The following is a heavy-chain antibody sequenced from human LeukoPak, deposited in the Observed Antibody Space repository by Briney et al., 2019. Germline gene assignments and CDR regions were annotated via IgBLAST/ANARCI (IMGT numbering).Heavy chain of an antibody. D-gene: IGHD6-19*01. CDR3: AKDMLAVAGPGAFDY. CDR1: GFTFDDYA. CDR2: ISWNSGSI. V-gene: IGHV3-9*01. J-gene: IGHJ4*02. Sequence: GGSLRLSCAASGFTFDDYAMHWVRQAPGKGLEWVSGISWNSGSIGYADSVKGRFTISRDNAKNSLYLQMNSLRAEDTALYYCAKDMLAVAGPGAFDYWGQGTLVTVSS.